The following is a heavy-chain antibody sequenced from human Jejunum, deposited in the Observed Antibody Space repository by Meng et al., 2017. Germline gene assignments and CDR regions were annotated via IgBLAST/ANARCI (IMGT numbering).Heavy chain of an antibody. D-gene: IGHD3-22*01. J-gene: IGHJ4*02. CDR2: ISGSGGST. CDR3: AESHNSGFYQNEY. Sequence: GESLKISCVASGFTFSIQVMTWVRQAPGKGLEWVSTISGSGGSTYYADSVKGRFTISRDNSKNTLYLQMNSLRGENTAMYYCAESHNSGFYQNEYWGQGTLVTVSS. CDR1: GFTFSIQV. V-gene: IGHV3-23*01.